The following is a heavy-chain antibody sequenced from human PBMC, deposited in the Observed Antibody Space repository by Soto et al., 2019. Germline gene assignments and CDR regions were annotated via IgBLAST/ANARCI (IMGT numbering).Heavy chain of an antibody. CDR2: INHSGST. CDR3: ARGRWKILWFGENGQRSQYNWFDP. D-gene: IGHD3-10*01. CDR1: GGSFSGYY. V-gene: IGHV4-34*01. Sequence: PSETLSLTCAVYGGSFSGYYWSWIRQPPGKGLEWIGEINHSGSTNYNPSLKSRVTISVDTSKNQFSLKLSSVTAADTAVYYCARGRWKILWFGENGQRSQYNWFDPWGQGTLVTVS. J-gene: IGHJ5*02.